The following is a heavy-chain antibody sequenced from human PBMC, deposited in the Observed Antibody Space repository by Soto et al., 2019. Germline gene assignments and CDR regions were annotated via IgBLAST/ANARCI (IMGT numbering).Heavy chain of an antibody. Sequence: ASVKVSCKPSGYTFTDLYIPWVRQAPVLGLEWMGWIEPKGRVARKTQKFPGSLTMTRDTSTNTVYMELSSLRSDDTGVYYCAGENYGPLDYWG. CDR1: GYTFTDLY. CDR3: AGENYGPLDY. V-gene: IGHV1-2*02. CDR2: IEPKGRVA. D-gene: IGHD3-10*01. J-gene: IGHJ4*01.